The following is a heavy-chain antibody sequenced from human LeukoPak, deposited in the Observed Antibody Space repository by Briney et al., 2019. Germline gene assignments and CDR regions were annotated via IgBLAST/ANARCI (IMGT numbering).Heavy chain of an antibody. CDR1: GGTFSSYA. D-gene: IGHD3-10*01. V-gene: IGHV1-69*01. CDR3: ARDEPHYGSGSYRPFDY. Sequence: SVKASCKASGGTFSSYAISWVRQAPGQGLEWMGGIIPIFGTANYAQKFQGRVTITADESTSTAYMELSSLRSEDTAVYYCARDEPHYGSGSYRPFDYWGQGTLVTVSS. J-gene: IGHJ4*02. CDR2: IIPIFGTA.